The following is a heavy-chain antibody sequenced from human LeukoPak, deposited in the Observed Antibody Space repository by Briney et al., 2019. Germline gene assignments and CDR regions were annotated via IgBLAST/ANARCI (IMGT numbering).Heavy chain of an antibody. D-gene: IGHD3-22*01. V-gene: IGHV1-2*02. CDR1: GYTFTGYY. CDR2: INPNSGGT. Sequence: ASVKVSCKASGYTFTGYYMHWVRQAPGQGLEWMGWINPNSGGTNYAQKFQGRVTMTRDTSISTAYMELSRLRSDDTVVYYCARYYYYDSSGYYFDYWGQGTLVTVSS. J-gene: IGHJ4*02. CDR3: ARYYYYDSSGYYFDY.